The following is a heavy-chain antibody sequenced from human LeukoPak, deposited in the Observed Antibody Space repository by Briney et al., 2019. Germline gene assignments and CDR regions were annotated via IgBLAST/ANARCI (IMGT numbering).Heavy chain of an antibody. CDR2: IYHSGST. D-gene: IGHD2-8*01. CDR1: GGSISSGVYY. CDR3: ARSPLVFNGDAFDI. V-gene: IGHV4-30-2*01. Sequence: PSQTLSLTCTVSGGSISSGVYYWSWIRQPPGKGLEWIGYIYHSGSTYYNPSLKSRVTISVDRSKNQFSLKLSSVTAADTAVYYCARSPLVFNGDAFDIWGQGTMVTVSS. J-gene: IGHJ3*02.